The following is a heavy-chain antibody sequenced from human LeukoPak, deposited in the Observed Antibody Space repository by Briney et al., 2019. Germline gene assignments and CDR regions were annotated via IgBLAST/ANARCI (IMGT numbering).Heavy chain of an antibody. V-gene: IGHV4-61*01. CDR1: GVSVSSGSYY. CDR3: ARDRSWAPGYSYGYGGDDAFDI. J-gene: IGHJ3*02. Sequence: KTSETLSLTCTVSGVSVSSGSYYWSWIRQPPGKGLEWIGYIYYSGSTNYNPSLKSRVTISVDTSKNQFSLKLSSVTAADTAVYYCARDRSWAPGYSYGYGGDDAFDIWGQGTMVTVSS. D-gene: IGHD5-18*01. CDR2: IYYSGST.